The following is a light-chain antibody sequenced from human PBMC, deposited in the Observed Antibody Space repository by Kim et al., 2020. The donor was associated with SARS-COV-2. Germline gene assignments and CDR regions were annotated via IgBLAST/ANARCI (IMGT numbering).Light chain of an antibody. CDR3: SSYTSSSDWV. CDR1: SSDVGGYNY. CDR2: DVS. V-gene: IGLV2-14*03. Sequence: GQSFTISCTGTSSDVGGYNYVSWYQQHPGTAPKLMIYDVSNRPSGVSNRFSGSKSGNTASLTISGLQAEDEADYYCSSYTSSSDWVFGGGTQLTVL. J-gene: IGLJ3*02.